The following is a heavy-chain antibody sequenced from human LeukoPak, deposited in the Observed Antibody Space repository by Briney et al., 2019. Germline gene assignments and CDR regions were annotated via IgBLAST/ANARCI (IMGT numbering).Heavy chain of an antibody. J-gene: IGHJ6*02. CDR2: IYYSGTT. V-gene: IGHV4-59*01. Sequence: PSETLSLTCTVPGGSISYYYWSWIRQSPGKGLEWIGYIYYSGTTNYNPSLKSRVTISVDTSENQFSLQLRSVTAADTAVYYCAREDPQTTVPEGMDVWGQGTTVTVSS. CDR3: AREDPQTTVPEGMDV. D-gene: IGHD4-17*01. CDR1: GGSISYYY.